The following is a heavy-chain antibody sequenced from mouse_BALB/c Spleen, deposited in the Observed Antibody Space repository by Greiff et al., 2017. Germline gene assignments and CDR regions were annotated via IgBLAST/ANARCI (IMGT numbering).Heavy chain of an antibody. CDR1: GFTFTDYV. CDR2: IYPGSGST. D-gene: IGHD2-1*01. J-gene: IGHJ2*01. V-gene: IGHV1-77*01. Sequence: QVQLQQSGPELVKPGASVKMSCKASGFTFTDYVISWVKQRTGQGLEWIGEIYPGSGSTYYNEKFKGKATLTADNSSNTAYMQLSSLTSEDSAVYFCALYGKRYWGQGTTLTDSS. CDR3: ALYGKRY.